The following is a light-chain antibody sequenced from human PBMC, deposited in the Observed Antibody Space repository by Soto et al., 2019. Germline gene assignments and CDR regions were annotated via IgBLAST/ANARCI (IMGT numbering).Light chain of an antibody. CDR2: AAS. V-gene: IGKV3-20*01. CDR1: QTVTSNY. Sequence: EIVLTQSPGTLSLSPGERATLSCRASQTVTSNYSAWYQRKPGHAPSLLIYAASSRATDIPDRFSGSGSGTYFTLTITRLEPEVFAVYFCQQYAGSPSTFGQGTKVEIK. CDR3: QQYAGSPST. J-gene: IGKJ1*01.